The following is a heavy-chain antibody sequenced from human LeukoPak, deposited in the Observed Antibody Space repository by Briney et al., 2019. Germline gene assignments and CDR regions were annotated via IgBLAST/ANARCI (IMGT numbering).Heavy chain of an antibody. J-gene: IGHJ4*02. CDR2: IKQDGSEK. CDR1: GFTFSSYW. CDR3: ARDHPALGYYHYRSYYFDY. D-gene: IGHD3-22*01. Sequence: GGSLRLSCAASGFTFSSYWMSWVRQAPGKGLEWVANIKQDGSEKYYVDSVKGRFTISRDNAKNSLYLQMNSLRAEDTAVYYCARDHPALGYYHYRSYYFDYWGQGTLVTVSS. V-gene: IGHV3-7*01.